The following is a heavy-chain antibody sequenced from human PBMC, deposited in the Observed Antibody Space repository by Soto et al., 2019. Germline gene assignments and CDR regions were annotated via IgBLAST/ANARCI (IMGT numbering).Heavy chain of an antibody. D-gene: IGHD1-26*01. CDR1: GDSVSSNSAG. CDR2: TYYRSKWYY. CDR3: ARGEQYSGRIFDY. Sequence: QTLSLTCAITGDSVSSNSAGCGWVRHSPSRGLEWLGRTYYRSKWYYEYAVSVRGRITINPDTSKNQYSLQLNSVTPEDTAVYFCARGEQYSGRIFDYWGQGTLVTVSS. V-gene: IGHV6-1*01. J-gene: IGHJ4*01.